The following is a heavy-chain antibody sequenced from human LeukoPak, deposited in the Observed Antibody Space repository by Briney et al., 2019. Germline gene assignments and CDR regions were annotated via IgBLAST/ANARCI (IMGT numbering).Heavy chain of an antibody. Sequence: EASVKVSFKASGYTFTSYDINWGRQASGQGLEWRGWMNPNSGNTGYAQKFQGRVTITRNTSISTAYMELSSLRSEDTAVYYCARASEYDFWSGYYFAGFDYWGQGTLVTVSS. CDR2: MNPNSGNT. J-gene: IGHJ4*02. CDR3: ARASEYDFWSGYYFAGFDY. V-gene: IGHV1-8*03. D-gene: IGHD3-3*01. CDR1: GYTFTSYD.